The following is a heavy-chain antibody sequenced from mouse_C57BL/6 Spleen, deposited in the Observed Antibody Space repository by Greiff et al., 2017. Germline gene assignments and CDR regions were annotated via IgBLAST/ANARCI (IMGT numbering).Heavy chain of an antibody. CDR2: IDPEDGET. Sequence: DVQLQESGAELVKPGASVTLSCTASGFNIKDYYMHWVKQRTEQGLEWIGRIDPEDGETKYAPKFQGKATITADTSSNTAYLQLSSLTSEDTAVYYCARSIFGGSSFDYWGQGTTLTVSS. V-gene: IGHV14-2*01. CDR1: GFNIKDYY. D-gene: IGHD1-1*01. J-gene: IGHJ2*01. CDR3: ARSIFGGSSFDY.